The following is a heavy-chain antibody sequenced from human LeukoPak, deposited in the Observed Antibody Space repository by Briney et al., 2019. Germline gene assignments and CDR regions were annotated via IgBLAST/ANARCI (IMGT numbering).Heavy chain of an antibody. CDR1: GFTFSSYW. V-gene: IGHV3-7*01. CDR2: IKQTGSEK. CDR3: ARAQKAVVVVAATDDAFDI. J-gene: IGHJ3*02. D-gene: IGHD2-15*01. Sequence: GGSLRLSCAASGFTFSSYWMSWVCQAPGKGLECVANIKQTGSEKYYVDSVKGRFTISRDNAKNSLYLQMNSLRAEDTAVYYCARAQKAVVVVAATDDAFDIWGQGTMVTVSS.